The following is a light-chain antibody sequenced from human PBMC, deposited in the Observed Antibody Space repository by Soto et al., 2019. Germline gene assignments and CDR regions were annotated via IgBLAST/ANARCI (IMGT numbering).Light chain of an antibody. CDR3: SSYTSSATYV. Sequence: QSALTQPASVSGSHGQSITISCTGTSSEVGAYNYVSWYQQHPGKAPKLIIYDVSNRPSGVFNRFSGSKSGNTASLSFFGLQAEDEADFYCSSYTSSATYVFGTGTKVTVL. CDR1: SSEVGAYNY. J-gene: IGLJ1*01. V-gene: IGLV2-14*01. CDR2: DVS.